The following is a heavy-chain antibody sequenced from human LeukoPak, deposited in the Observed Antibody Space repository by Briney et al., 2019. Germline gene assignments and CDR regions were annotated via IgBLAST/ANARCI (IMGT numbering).Heavy chain of an antibody. CDR2: ITSSSSYV. D-gene: IGHD2-2*01. Sequence: GGSLRLSCAASGFIFSSYSMNWVRQAPGKGLEWVSSITSSSSYVYYADSVRGRFTISRDNAKNSLFLQMNSLGAEDTAVYYCARGLYQPETHFYYYYMDVWGKGTTVTVSS. CDR3: ARGLYQPETHFYYYYMDV. CDR1: GFIFSSYS. V-gene: IGHV3-21*06. J-gene: IGHJ6*03.